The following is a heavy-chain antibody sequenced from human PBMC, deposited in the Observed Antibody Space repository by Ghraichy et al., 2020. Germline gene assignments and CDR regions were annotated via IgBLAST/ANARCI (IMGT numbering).Heavy chain of an antibody. CDR3: AREQDSSGYAFDI. Sequence: SETLSLICTVSGGSISSYYWNWIRQPPGKGLEWIGYIYYSGSTNYNPSLKSRVTISVDMSKNQFSLKLSSVTAADTAVHYCAREQDSSGYAFDIWGQGTMVTVSS. V-gene: IGHV4-59*01. J-gene: IGHJ3*02. CDR1: GGSISSYY. D-gene: IGHD3-22*01. CDR2: IYYSGST.